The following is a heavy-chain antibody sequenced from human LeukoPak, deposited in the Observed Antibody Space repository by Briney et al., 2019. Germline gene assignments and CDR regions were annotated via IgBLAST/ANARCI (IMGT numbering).Heavy chain of an antibody. CDR2: ISSDGSIK. V-gene: IGHV3-30*18. CDR1: GFTFSSYG. D-gene: IGHD3-10*01. CDR3: ANENYYGSGSYLDY. J-gene: IGHJ4*02. Sequence: GSLRRSCAAPGFTFSSYGMHWVRQAPGKGLEWVAVISSDGSIKYYADSVKGRFTISRDNSKNTLYLQMNSLRVEDTAVYYCANENYYGSGSYLDYWGQGTLVTVSS.